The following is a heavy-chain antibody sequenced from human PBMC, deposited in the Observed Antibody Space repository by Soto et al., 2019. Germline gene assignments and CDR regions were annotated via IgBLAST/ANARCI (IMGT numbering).Heavy chain of an antibody. Sequence: SETLSLTCTVSGGSISSYYWSWIRQPPGKGLELIGYIYYSGSTNYNPSLKSRVTISVDTSKNQFSLKLSSMTAADTAVYYCARETGGWFDPWGQGTLVTVSS. CDR3: ARETGGWFDP. CDR1: GGSISSYY. D-gene: IGHD3-10*01. J-gene: IGHJ5*02. V-gene: IGHV4-59*01. CDR2: IYYSGST.